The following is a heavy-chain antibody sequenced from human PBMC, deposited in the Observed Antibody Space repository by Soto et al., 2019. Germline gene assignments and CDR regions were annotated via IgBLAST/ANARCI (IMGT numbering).Heavy chain of an antibody. V-gene: IGHV4-39*01. CDR3: ARGLWFGDRRIDY. CDR1: GGSISSSSYY. J-gene: IGHJ4*02. Sequence: QLQLQESGPGLVKPSETLSLTCTVSGGSISSSSYYWGWIRQPPGKGLEWIGSIYYSGSTYYNPSLKSRVTISVDTSKNQFSLKLSSVTAADTAVYYCARGLWFGDRRIDYWGQGTLVTVSS. D-gene: IGHD3-10*01. CDR2: IYYSGST.